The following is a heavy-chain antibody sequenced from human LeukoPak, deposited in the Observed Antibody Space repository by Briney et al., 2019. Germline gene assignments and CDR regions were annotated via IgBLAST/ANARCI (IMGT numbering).Heavy chain of an antibody. D-gene: IGHD1-1*01. CDR3: ARQLERRYHYYMDV. V-gene: IGHV3-48*04. CDR2: ISSSSSTI. Sequence: GGSLRLSCAASGFTFSSYSMNWVRQAPGKGLEWVSYISSSSSTIYYADSVKGRFTISRDNAKNSLYLQMNSLRAEDTAVYYCARQLERRYHYYMDVWGKGTTVTVSS. CDR1: GFTFSSYS. J-gene: IGHJ6*03.